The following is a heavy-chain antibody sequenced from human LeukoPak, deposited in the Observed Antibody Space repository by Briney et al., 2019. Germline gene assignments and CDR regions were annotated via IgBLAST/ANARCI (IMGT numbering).Heavy chain of an antibody. J-gene: IGHJ3*02. CDR1: GVSISSYY. Sequence: KPSETLSLTCTVSGVSISSYYWSWIRQAPGKGLEWVSYISSSGSTIYYADSVKGRFTISRDNAKNSLYLQMNSLRAEDTAVYYCARSLRYCSSTSCYPDDAFDIWGQGTMVTVSS. V-gene: IGHV3-11*04. D-gene: IGHD2-2*01. CDR2: ISSSGSTI. CDR3: ARSLRYCSSTSCYPDDAFDI.